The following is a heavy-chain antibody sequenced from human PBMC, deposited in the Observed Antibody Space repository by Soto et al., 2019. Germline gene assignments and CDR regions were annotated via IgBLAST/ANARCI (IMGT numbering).Heavy chain of an antibody. V-gene: IGHV4-30-4*01. Sequence: PSETLSLTCTVSGDTVNNGDYFWSWIRQSPGKGLEWLGYIYFTGSTYYSPSLKSRLHISMDKSKNHFSLEMTSVTVADTAVYFCARGAVVDVLAAFKRELDPWGPGLWVTVSS. CDR3: ARGAVVDVLAAFKRELDP. J-gene: IGHJ5*02. D-gene: IGHD2-15*01. CDR2: IYFTGST. CDR1: GDTVNNGDYF.